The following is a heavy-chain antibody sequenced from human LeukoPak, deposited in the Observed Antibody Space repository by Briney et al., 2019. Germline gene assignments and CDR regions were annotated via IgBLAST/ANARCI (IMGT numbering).Heavy chain of an antibody. CDR2: ISGSGGST. CDR1: GFTFSSYA. D-gene: IGHD3-16*01. J-gene: IGHJ4*02. V-gene: IGHV3-23*01. Sequence: PGGSLRLSCAASGFTFSSYAMSWVRQAPGKGLEWVSAISGSGGSTYYADSVKGRFTISRDNSKNTLYLQMNSLRAEDTAVYYCAKVWRPHIHYGPRFPHIFDYWGQGTLVTVSS. CDR3: AKVWRPHIHYGPRFPHIFDY.